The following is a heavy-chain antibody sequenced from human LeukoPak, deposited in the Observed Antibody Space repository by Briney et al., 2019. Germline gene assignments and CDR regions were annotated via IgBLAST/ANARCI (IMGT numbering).Heavy chain of an antibody. CDR2: ISGSGGST. J-gene: IGHJ6*02. D-gene: IGHD6-19*01. CDR1: GFTFSSYA. CDR3: AKSQGSSGWYNYYYGMDV. V-gene: IGHV3-23*01. Sequence: GGSLRLSCAASGFTFSSYAMSWVRQAPGKGLEWVSAISGSGGSTYYADSVKGRFTISRDNSKNTLYLQMNSLRAEDTAVYYCAKSQGSSGWYNYYYGMDVWGQGTTVTFSS.